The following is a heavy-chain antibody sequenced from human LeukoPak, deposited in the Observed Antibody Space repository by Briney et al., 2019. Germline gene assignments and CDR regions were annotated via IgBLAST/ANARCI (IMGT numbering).Heavy chain of an antibody. CDR3: ARGVGISGFVVVPAAKPPFDY. CDR2: INHSGST. D-gene: IGHD2-2*01. J-gene: IGHJ4*02. Sequence: SETLSLTCAGYGGSFSGYYWSWIRQPPGKGLEWIGEINHSGSTNYNPSLKSRVTISVDTSKNQFSLKLSSVTAADTAVYYCARGVGISGFVVVPAAKPPFDYWGQGTLVTVSS. CDR1: GGSFSGYY. V-gene: IGHV4-34*01.